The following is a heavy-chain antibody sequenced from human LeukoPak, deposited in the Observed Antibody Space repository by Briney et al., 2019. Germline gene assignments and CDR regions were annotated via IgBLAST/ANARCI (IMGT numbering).Heavy chain of an antibody. V-gene: IGHV3-33*06. J-gene: IGHJ4*02. CDR3: AKVYRNYDPTY. CDR2: IWYDGNNK. D-gene: IGHD4-11*01. CDR1: GFTFSNYG. Sequence: PGRSLRLSCAASGFTFSNYGMHWVRQAPGKGLEWMTTIWYDGNNKYYADSVKGRFSISRDNSKNTLYLQMNSLRAEDTAVYYCAKVYRNYDPTYWGQGTLVTVSS.